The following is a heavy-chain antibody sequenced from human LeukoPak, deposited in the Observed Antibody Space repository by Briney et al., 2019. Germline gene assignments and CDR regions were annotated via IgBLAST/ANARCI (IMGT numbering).Heavy chain of an antibody. D-gene: IGHD6-6*01. V-gene: IGHV3-74*01. CDR1: GFTFSNHW. J-gene: IGHJ4*02. Sequence: GGSLRLSCAASGFTFSNHWMHWVRQAPGKGLMWVSRINRDGSRTDYADSVKGRFTISRDNAKNSLYLQMNSLRAEDTAVYYCAKSSLAGGYYFDYWGQGTLVTVSS. CDR3: AKSSLAGGYYFDY. CDR2: INRDGSRT.